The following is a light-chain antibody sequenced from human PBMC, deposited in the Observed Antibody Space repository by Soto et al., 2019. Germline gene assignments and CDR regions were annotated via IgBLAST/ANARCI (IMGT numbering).Light chain of an antibody. J-gene: IGKJ2*01. CDR3: EKYGSSSYT. CDR2: DAS. V-gene: IGKV3-20*01. CDR1: QSVSSSY. Sequence: EIVLTQSPGTLSLSPGERATLSCRASQSVSSSYLAWYQQKPGQAPRLLIYDASSSATGIPDRFSGSGSGTDLTLTISILEPEDFAVYYCEKYGSSSYTVGQGTKLEIK.